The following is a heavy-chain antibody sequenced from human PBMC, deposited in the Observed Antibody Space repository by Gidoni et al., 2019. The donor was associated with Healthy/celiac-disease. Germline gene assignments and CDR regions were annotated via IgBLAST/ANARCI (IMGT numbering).Heavy chain of an antibody. V-gene: IGHV3-74*01. CDR3: ARDRDIVLMVYAGGNWFDP. Sequence: EVQLVESGGGLVQPGGSLRLSCAASGFTFSSYWMHWVRQAPGKGLVWVSRINSDGSSTSYADSVKGRFTISRDNAKNTLYLQMNSLRAEDTAVYYCARDRDIVLMVYAGGNWFDPWGQGTLVTVSS. D-gene: IGHD2-8*01. CDR2: INSDGSST. CDR1: GFTFSSYW. J-gene: IGHJ5*02.